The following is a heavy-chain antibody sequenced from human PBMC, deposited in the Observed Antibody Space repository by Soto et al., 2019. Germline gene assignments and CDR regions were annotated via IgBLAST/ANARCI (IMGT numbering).Heavy chain of an antibody. CDR2: ISSSGSTI. CDR3: AIDPRYYYDSSGYEPGIDY. V-gene: IGHV3-48*03. Sequence: EVQLVESGGGLVQPGGSLRLSCAASGFTFSSYEMNWVRQAPGKGLEWVSYISSSGSTIYYADSVKGRFTISRDNAKNSLYLQMNSLRAEDTAVYYCAIDPRYYYDSSGYEPGIDYWGQGTLVTVSS. CDR1: GFTFSSYE. J-gene: IGHJ4*02. D-gene: IGHD3-22*01.